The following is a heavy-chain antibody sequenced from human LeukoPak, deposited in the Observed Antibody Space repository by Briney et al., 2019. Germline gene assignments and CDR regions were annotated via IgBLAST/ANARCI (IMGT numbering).Heavy chain of an antibody. D-gene: IGHD6-6*01. CDR1: GYSLSSGYS. V-gene: IGHV4-38-2*01. CDR3: ARFEYSSSPGGYFDY. Sequence: SETLSLTCAVSGYSLSSGYSWGWVRQPPGKGLEWIGSIYHTGSTYYTPSLKSRVTISVDTSKHQFSLKLSSVTAADTAVYYCARFEYSSSPGGYFDYWGQGTLVTVSS. CDR2: IYHTGST. J-gene: IGHJ4*02.